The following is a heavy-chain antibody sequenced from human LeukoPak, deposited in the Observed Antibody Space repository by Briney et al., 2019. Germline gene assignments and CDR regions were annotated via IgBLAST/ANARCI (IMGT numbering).Heavy chain of an antibody. V-gene: IGHV3-20*04. CDR2: INWNGGST. CDR3: ARERSSKIDRENWFDP. CDR1: GFTFDDYG. D-gene: IGHD1-26*01. Sequence: GGSLRLSCAASGFTFDDYGMSWVRHAPGKGLEWVSGINWNGGSTGYADSVKGRFTISRDNAKNSLYLQMNSLRAEDTALYYRARERSSKIDRENWFDPWGQGTLVTVSS. J-gene: IGHJ5*02.